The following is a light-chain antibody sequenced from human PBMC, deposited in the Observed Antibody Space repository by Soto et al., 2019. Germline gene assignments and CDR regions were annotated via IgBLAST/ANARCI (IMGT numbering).Light chain of an antibody. Sequence: DIVMTQSPLSLPVTPGEPASISCRSSQSLLHSNGYNYLDWYLQKPGQSPQLLIYLGSNRASGVPDRFSGSGSGTDCTLKISRVEAEDVGVYYCMQVLQTPLFTFGPGTKVDIK. J-gene: IGKJ3*01. CDR2: LGS. CDR1: QSLLHSNGYNY. V-gene: IGKV2-28*01. CDR3: MQVLQTPLFT.